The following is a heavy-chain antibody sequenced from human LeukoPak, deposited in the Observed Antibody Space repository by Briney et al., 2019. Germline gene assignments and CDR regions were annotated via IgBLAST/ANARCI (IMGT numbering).Heavy chain of an antibody. D-gene: IGHD2-2*01. V-gene: IGHV4-4*07. CDR3: AKEDIVVVPAAMGGYYYYYMDV. Sequence: SETLSLTCTVSGGSISCYYWSWIRQPAGKGLEWIGRIYTSGSTNYNPSLKSRVTMSVDTSKNQFSLKLSSVTAADTAVYYCAKEDIVVVPAAMGGYYYYYMDVWGKGTTVTVSS. CDR2: IYTSGST. J-gene: IGHJ6*03. CDR1: GGSISCYY.